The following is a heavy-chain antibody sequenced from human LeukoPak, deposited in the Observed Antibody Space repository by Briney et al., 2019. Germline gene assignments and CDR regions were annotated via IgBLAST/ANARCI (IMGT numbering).Heavy chain of an antibody. CDR2: VDAGGDTT. CDR3: AKNVGSFRSPFDY. CDR1: GFTFSSYA. Sequence: GRSLRLSCAASGFTFSSYAMHWVRQAPGKGLEWVSIVDAGGDTTYYAAFVQGRFTISRDNSKNTLFLQMNTLGADDTAVYYCAKNVGSFRSPFDYWGQGTLVTVSS. V-gene: IGHV3-23*01. J-gene: IGHJ4*02. D-gene: IGHD3-16*02.